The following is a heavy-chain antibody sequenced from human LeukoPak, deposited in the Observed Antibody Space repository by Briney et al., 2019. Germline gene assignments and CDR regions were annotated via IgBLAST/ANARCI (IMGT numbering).Heavy chain of an antibody. CDR2: IYYSGST. J-gene: IGHJ3*02. Sequence: SETLSLTCTVSGVSIRSYYWSWIRQPPGKGLEWIGYIYYSGSTNYNPSLKSRVTISVDTSKNQFSLKLSSVTAADTAVYYCVRDGERAFDIWGQGTMVAVSS. CDR3: VRDGERAFDI. D-gene: IGHD3-3*01. V-gene: IGHV4-59*01. CDR1: GVSIRSYY.